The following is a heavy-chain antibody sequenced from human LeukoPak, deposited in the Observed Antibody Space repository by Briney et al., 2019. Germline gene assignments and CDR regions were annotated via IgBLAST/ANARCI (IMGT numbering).Heavy chain of an antibody. J-gene: IGHJ4*02. D-gene: IGHD1-14*01. CDR2: IYYSGTN. V-gene: IGHV4-39*01. CDR3: ARQGSPESDY. CDR1: GGSISSSNYF. Sequence: SETLSLTCAVSGGSISSSNYFWAWIRQPPGKGLEWIGSIYYSGTNYYNPSIKTRVSISIDTSKNQFSLKSISVTAADTAVYYCARQGSPESDYWGQGTLVTVSS.